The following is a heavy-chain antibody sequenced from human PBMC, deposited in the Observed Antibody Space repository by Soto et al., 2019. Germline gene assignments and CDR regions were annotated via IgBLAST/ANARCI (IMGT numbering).Heavy chain of an antibody. Sequence: QVQLVQSGAEVKKPGASVKVSCKASGYTFTSYGISRVRQAPGQGLEWMGRLSVYNGNTNYGQKLQGRVTMTTDTAASTAYMELGSLRADDTSVNYCASVVGAVGHCFDPWGQGTLVTVAA. CDR1: GYTFTSYG. V-gene: IGHV1-18*01. J-gene: IGHJ5*02. CDR3: ASVVGAVGHCFDP. D-gene: IGHD2-15*01. CDR2: LSVYNGNT.